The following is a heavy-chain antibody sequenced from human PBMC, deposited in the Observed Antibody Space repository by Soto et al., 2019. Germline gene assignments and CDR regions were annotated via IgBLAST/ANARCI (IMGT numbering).Heavy chain of an antibody. Sequence: EVQVLESGGGLVQPGESLRLSCATSGFAFSTYAMSWFRQAPGKGLEGVSGITSGGNTYYADSVKGRFTISRDNSKSTIYLQMNSLRGDDTARYYWAAGRNYWGQGAQVPVSS. CDR3: AAGRNY. V-gene: IGHV3-23*01. CDR1: GFAFSTYA. CDR2: ITSGGNT. D-gene: IGHD3-10*01. J-gene: IGHJ1*01.